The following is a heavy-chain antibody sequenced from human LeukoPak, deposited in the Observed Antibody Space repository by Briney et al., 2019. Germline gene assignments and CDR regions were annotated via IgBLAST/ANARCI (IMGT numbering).Heavy chain of an antibody. V-gene: IGHV4-38-2*02. CDR2: IYHSGST. Sequence: SETLSLTCTVSGGSISGYYWGWIRQPPGKGLEWIGSIYHSGSTYYNPSLKSRVTISVDTSKNQFSLKLSSVTAADTAVYYCASYSSGETSFDYWGQGTLVTVSS. D-gene: IGHD6-19*01. J-gene: IGHJ4*02. CDR3: ASYSSGETSFDY. CDR1: GGSISGYY.